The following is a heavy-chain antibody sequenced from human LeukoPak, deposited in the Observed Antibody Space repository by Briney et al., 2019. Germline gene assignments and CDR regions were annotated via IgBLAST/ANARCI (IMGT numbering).Heavy chain of an antibody. CDR3: ARAWGFGEPLDY. Sequence: GGSLRLSCAASGFTFDGYGMSWVRQAPGKGLEWVSYISSSGSTIYYADSVKGRFTISRDNAKNSLYLQMNSLRAEDTAVYYCARAWGFGEPLDYWGKGTLVTVSS. CDR1: GFTFDGYG. D-gene: IGHD3-10*01. J-gene: IGHJ4*02. CDR2: ISSSGSTI. V-gene: IGHV3-48*04.